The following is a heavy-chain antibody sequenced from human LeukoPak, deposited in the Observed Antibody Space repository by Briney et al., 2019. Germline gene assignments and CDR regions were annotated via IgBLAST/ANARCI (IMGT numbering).Heavy chain of an antibody. J-gene: IGHJ5*02. CDR2: INPNSGGT. D-gene: IGHD6-6*01. CDR1: GYTFTGYY. Sequence: ASVKVSCKASGYTFTGYYMHWVRQAPGQGLEWMGRINPNSGGTNYAQKFQGRVTMTRDTSISTAYMELSRLRSDDTAVYYCARDTGAARLWFDPWGQGTLVTVSS. CDR3: ARDTGAARLWFDP. V-gene: IGHV1-2*06.